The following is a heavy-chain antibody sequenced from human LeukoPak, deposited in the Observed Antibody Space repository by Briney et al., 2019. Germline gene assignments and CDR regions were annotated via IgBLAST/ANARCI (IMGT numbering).Heavy chain of an antibody. CDR3: ASGVVRGVPLDY. J-gene: IGHJ4*02. V-gene: IGHV4-34*01. Sequence: SETLSLTCAVYGVSFSGYYWSWIRQPPGKGLEWIGEINHSGSTNYNPSLKSRATISVDTSKNQFSLKLSSVTAADTAVYYCASGVVRGVPLDYWGQGTLVTVSS. CDR1: GVSFSGYY. D-gene: IGHD3-10*01. CDR2: INHSGST.